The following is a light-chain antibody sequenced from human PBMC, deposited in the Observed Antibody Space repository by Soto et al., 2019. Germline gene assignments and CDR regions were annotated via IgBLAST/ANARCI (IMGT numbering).Light chain of an antibody. CDR2: GAS. V-gene: IGKV3-20*01. Sequence: EIVLTQSPGTLSLSPGERATLSCRASQSVGRNYLAWYQQKPGQAPRLLIYGASSRATGIPDRFSGSGSGTDFTLIISRLEPEDFAVYYCQQYVSSPLTFGGGTEVEIK. J-gene: IGKJ4*01. CDR1: QSVGRNY. CDR3: QQYVSSPLT.